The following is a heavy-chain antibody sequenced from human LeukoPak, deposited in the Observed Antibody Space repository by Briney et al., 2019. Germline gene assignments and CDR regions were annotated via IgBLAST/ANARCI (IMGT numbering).Heavy chain of an antibody. V-gene: IGHV3-23*01. D-gene: IGHD3-22*01. CDR3: AKDSTTMIVVVCDY. CDR2: ISGSGGST. Sequence: PGGSLRLSCAASGFTFSSYGMHWVRQAPGKGLEWVSAISGSGGSTYYADSVKGRFTISRDNSKNTLYLQMNSLRAEDTAVYYCAKDSTTMIVVVCDYWGQGTLVTVSS. CDR1: GFTFSSYG. J-gene: IGHJ4*02.